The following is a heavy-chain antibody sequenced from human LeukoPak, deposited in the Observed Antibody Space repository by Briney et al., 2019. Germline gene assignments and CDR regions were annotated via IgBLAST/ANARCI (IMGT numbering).Heavy chain of an antibody. CDR3: ATVGYCSSTSCYTRWFDP. Sequence: WASVKVSCKVSGYTLTELSVHWVRQAPGKGLEWMGGFDPEDGETIYAQKFQGRVTMTEDISTDTAYMELSSLRSEDTAVYYCATVGYCSSTSCYTRWFDPWGQGTLVTVSS. CDR1: GYTLTELS. V-gene: IGHV1-24*01. D-gene: IGHD2-2*02. CDR2: FDPEDGET. J-gene: IGHJ5*02.